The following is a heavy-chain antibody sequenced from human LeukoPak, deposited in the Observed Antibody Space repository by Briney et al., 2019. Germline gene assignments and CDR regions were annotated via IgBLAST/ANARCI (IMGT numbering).Heavy chain of an antibody. CDR2: ISYDGSSK. J-gene: IGHJ5*02. D-gene: IGHD3-22*01. CDR1: GFTFSSYG. V-gene: IGHV3-30*18. Sequence: GRSLRLSCAASGFTFSSYGMHWVRQAPGKGLEWVAVISYDGSSKYYADSVKGRFTISRDNSKNTLYLQMNSLRAEDTAVYYCAKDATDSSGFNWFDPWGQGTLVTVSS. CDR3: AKDATDSSGFNWFDP.